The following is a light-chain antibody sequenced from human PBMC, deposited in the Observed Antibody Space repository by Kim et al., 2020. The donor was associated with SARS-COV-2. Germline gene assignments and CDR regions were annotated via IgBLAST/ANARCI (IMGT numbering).Light chain of an antibody. CDR3: QKYNSAPYT. CDR2: AAS. Sequence: ACVGDRVPVTCRASQSIRNYLACFQQNPGRVPKLLIYAASALQSGVPSRFGGSGSGANFALTISSLQPEDVATYYCQKYNSAPYTLGPGTKLDIK. J-gene: IGKJ3*01. V-gene: IGKV1-27*01. CDR1: QSIRNY.